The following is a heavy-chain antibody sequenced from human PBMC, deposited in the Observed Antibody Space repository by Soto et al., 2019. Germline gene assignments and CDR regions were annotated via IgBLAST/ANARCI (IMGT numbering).Heavy chain of an antibody. CDR1: GYSFTSYW. V-gene: IGHV5-51*01. CDR3: ASGYSRGWDPNYSGMYV. Sequence: PGESLKISCKGSGYSFTSYWIGWVRQMPGKGLEWMGIIYPGDSDTRYSPSFQGQVTISADKSISTAYLQWSSLKASDTAMYYCASGYSRGWDPNYSGMYVWGQGITVTVS. J-gene: IGHJ6*02. CDR2: IYPGDSDT. D-gene: IGHD6-19*01.